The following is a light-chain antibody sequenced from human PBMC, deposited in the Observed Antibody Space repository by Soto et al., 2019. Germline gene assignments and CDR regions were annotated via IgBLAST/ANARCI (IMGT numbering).Light chain of an antibody. Sequence: QPVLTQSSSASPSLGSSVKLTCTLSSGHSSYIIAWHQQQPGKAPRYLMKLEGSGSYNKGSGVPDRFSGSSSGADRYLTISNLQFEDEADYYCETWDSNTRVFGGGTKLTVL. V-gene: IGLV4-60*02. CDR2: LEGSGSY. CDR3: ETWDSNTRV. CDR1: SGHSSYI. J-gene: IGLJ3*02.